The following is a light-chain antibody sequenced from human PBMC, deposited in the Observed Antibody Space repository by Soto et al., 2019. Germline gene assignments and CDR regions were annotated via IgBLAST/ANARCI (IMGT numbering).Light chain of an antibody. J-gene: IGKJ1*01. V-gene: IGKV3-15*01. Sequence: EIVMTQSPATLSVSPGGRATLSCRASQSISDTLAWYQQKPGQAPRLLIHGASTRAPGFPARFSGSGSGTDFTLTISSLQYEDFAVYYCQQYNNWPWTFGPGTKVDIK. CDR1: QSISDT. CDR2: GAS. CDR3: QQYNNWPWT.